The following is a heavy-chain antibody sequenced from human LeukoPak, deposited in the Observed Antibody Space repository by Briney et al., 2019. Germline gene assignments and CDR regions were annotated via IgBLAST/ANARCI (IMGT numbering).Heavy chain of an antibody. CDR3: ARDLIVNRYCTNGVCYNGWFDP. CDR1: GGSISSYY. J-gene: IGHJ5*02. D-gene: IGHD2-8*01. V-gene: IGHV4-4*07. Sequence: SETLSLTCTVSGGSISSYYWSWIRQPAGKGLEWIGRIYTSGSTNYNPSLKSRVTISVDTSKNQFSLKLSSVTAADTAVYYCARDLIVNRYCTNGVCYNGWFDPWGQGTLVTVSS. CDR2: IYTSGST.